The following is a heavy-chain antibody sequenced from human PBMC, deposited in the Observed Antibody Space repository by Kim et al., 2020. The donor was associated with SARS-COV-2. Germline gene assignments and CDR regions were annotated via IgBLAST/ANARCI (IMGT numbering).Heavy chain of an antibody. CDR3: ARVSQAHVTYYYGSGSYFTSHGMDV. CDR2: IYYSGST. J-gene: IGHJ6*02. CDR1: GGSISSGGYY. V-gene: IGHV4-31*03. D-gene: IGHD3-10*01. Sequence: SETLSLTCTVSGGSISSGGYYWSWIRQHPGKGLEWIGYIYYSGSTYYNPSLKSRVTISVDTSKNQFSLKLSSVTAADTAVYYCARVSQAHVTYYYGSGSYFTSHGMDVWGQGTTVTVSS.